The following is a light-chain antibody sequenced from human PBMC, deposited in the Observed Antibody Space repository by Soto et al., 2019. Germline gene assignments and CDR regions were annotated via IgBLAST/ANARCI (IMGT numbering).Light chain of an antibody. CDR3: QHYSNWPPT. V-gene: IGKV3-15*01. CDR1: DNVHRN. Sequence: EMVMTQSPATLSVSPGERVTLSCRASDNVHRNLAWYQQKPGQGPSLLIYYASIRATGVPESFTGSGSVTEFTLTISRQQSEDFGVYHCQHYSNWPPTFGPGTKVEI. J-gene: IGKJ3*01. CDR2: YAS.